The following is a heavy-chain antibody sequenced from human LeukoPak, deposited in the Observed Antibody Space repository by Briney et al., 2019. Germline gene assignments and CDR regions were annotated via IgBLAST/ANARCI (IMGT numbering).Heavy chain of an antibody. D-gene: IGHD3-16*01. J-gene: IGHJ6*03. Sequence: ASVTVSCKASGYTFTSYGITWVRQAPGQGLEWMGWINVYNGHKNYAQKLQGRVTMTTDTSTSTAYMELRSLRADDTAVYYCARVLKGVYYFYMDVWGKGTTVTVPS. CDR2: INVYNGHK. CDR3: ARVLKGVYYFYMDV. V-gene: IGHV1-18*01. CDR1: GYTFTSYG.